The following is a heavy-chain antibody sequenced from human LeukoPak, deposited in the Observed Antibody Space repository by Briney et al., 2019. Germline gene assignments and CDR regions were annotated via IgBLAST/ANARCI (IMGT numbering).Heavy chain of an antibody. CDR1: GFTFSSYS. V-gene: IGHV3-48*01. J-gene: IGHJ5*02. CDR2: ISSSSSTI. CDR3: ARGEVAARFDP. Sequence: GGSLRLSCAASGFTFSSYSMNWVRQAPGKGLEWVSYISSSSSTIYYADSVKGRFTISRDNAKNSLYLQMNSLRAEDTAVYCCARGEVAARFDPWGQGTLVTVSS. D-gene: IGHD6-6*01.